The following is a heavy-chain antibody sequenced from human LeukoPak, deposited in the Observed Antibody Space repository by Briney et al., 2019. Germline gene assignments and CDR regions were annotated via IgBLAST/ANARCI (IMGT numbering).Heavy chain of an antibody. D-gene: IGHD3-3*01. CDR1: GGSISSSSYY. CDR2: IYYSGST. Sequence: SETLSLTCTVPGGSISSSSYYWGWIRQPPGKGLEWIGSIYYSGSTYYNPSLKSRVTISVDTSKNQFSLKLSSVTAADTAVYYCASLYYDFWSGYRYYFDYWGQGTLVTVSS. J-gene: IGHJ4*02. CDR3: ASLYYDFWSGYRYYFDY. V-gene: IGHV4-39*07.